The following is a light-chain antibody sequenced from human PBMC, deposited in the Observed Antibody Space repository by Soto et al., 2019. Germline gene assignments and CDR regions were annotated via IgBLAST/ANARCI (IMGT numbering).Light chain of an antibody. J-gene: IGKJ2*01. CDR1: QGIDNW. V-gene: IGKV1-12*01. CDR2: VAS. Sequence: DIQMTQSPSYVSASVGDRVTITCRASQGIDNWLAWYQQKPGKAPKLLIYVASNLQSGVPSRFGGSGSGTEFTLTISSLQPEDFATDYCQQAKSFPYTFGQGTKVEIK. CDR3: QQAKSFPYT.